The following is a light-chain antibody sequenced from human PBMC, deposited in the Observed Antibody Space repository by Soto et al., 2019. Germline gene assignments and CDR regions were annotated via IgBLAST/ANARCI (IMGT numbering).Light chain of an antibody. J-gene: IGKJ1*01. Sequence: EIVLTQSPGTLSLSPGERATLSCRASQSVSNNYLAWYQQKPGQAPRRLIFGASGRATGIPDRFSGSGSGTDFTLIICRLEPEDFTVYYCQQYGTSPTFGQGTKVDIK. CDR2: GAS. CDR3: QQYGTSPT. CDR1: QSVSNNY. V-gene: IGKV3-20*01.